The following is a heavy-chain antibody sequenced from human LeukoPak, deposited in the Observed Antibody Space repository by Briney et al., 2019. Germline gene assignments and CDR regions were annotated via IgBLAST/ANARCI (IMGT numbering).Heavy chain of an antibody. Sequence: GGSLRLSCAASGFTFSSYGMSWVRQAPGKGLEWVSGISPNGVITYYADSVKGRFTISRDNYKGTVYLQMNSLRPEDTAVYYCAKDDAWLQFGSWGRGTLVTVSS. D-gene: IGHD5-24*01. J-gene: IGHJ4*02. V-gene: IGHV3-23*01. CDR1: GFTFSSYG. CDR2: ISPNGVIT. CDR3: AKDDAWLQFGS.